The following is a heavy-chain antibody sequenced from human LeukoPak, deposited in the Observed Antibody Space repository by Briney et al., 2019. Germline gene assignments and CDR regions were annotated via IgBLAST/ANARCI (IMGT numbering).Heavy chain of an antibody. CDR2: IIPILGIA. J-gene: IGHJ4*02. CDR1: GCTFSSYA. D-gene: IGHD2-21*02. CDR3: ARGVSDCGGDCYSFNIDY. V-gene: IGHV1-69*04. Sequence: GASVKVSCKASGCTFSSYAISWVRQAPGQGLEWMGMIIPILGIANYAQKFQGRVTITADKSTSTAYMELSSLRSEDTAVYYCARGVSDCGGDCYSFNIDYWGQGTLVTVSS.